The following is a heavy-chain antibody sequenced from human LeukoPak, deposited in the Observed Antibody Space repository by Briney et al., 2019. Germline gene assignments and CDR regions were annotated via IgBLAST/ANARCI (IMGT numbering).Heavy chain of an antibody. D-gene: IGHD2-15*01. CDR1: GYSITDYW. CDR2: IYPADSDI. V-gene: IGHV5-51*01. Sequence: GESLKISCKGSGYSITDYWIAWVRQMPGKGLEWMGIIYPADSDIRYSPSFQGQVTISADKSISTAYLQWSSLKASDTAMYYCARQEYCSGGSCYTWFDPWGQGTLVTVSS. CDR3: ARQEYCSGGSCYTWFDP. J-gene: IGHJ5*02.